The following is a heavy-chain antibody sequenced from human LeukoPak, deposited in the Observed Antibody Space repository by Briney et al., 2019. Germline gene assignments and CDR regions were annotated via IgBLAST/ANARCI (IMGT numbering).Heavy chain of an antibody. CDR1: GGSISSSSYY. Sequence: PSETLSLTCTVSGGSISSSSYYWGWIRQPPGKGLEWIGSIYYSGSTYYNPSLKSRVTISVDTSKNQFSLKLSSVTAADTAVYYCARGSIPYYYDSSGYYFDYWGQGTLVTVSS. D-gene: IGHD3-22*01. V-gene: IGHV4-39*01. CDR2: IYYSGST. CDR3: ARGSIPYYYDSSGYYFDY. J-gene: IGHJ4*02.